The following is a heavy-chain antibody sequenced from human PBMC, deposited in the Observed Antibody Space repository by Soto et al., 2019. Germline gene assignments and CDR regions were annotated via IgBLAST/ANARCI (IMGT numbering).Heavy chain of an antibody. Sequence: ESGGGLVKPGGSLKLSCAASGFTFSDYYMSWIRQAPGKGLEWVSYISSSGSIIYYADSVKGRFTISRDNAKNSLYLQMNSLRDEDTAVYYCARDQGYYDSSGYFDYWGQGTLVTVSS. V-gene: IGHV3-11*01. J-gene: IGHJ4*02. CDR1: GFTFSDYY. CDR2: ISSSGSII. D-gene: IGHD3-22*01. CDR3: ARDQGYYDSSGYFDY.